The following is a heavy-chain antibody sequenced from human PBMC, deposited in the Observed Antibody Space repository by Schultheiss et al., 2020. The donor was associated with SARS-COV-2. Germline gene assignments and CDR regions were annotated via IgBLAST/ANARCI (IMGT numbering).Heavy chain of an antibody. V-gene: IGHV1-18*01. CDR2: ISAYSGNT. Sequence: ASVKVSCKASGGTFSSYAISWVRQAPGQGLEWMGWISAYSGNTNYAQKLQGRVTMTTDTSTSTAYMELSSLRSEDTAVYYCARGEVGATFAHWGQGTLVTVSS. J-gene: IGHJ4*02. CDR1: GGTFSSYA. CDR3: ARGEVGATFAH. D-gene: IGHD1-26*01.